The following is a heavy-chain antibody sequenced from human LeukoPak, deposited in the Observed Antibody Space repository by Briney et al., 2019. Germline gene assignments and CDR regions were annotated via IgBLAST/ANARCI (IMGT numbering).Heavy chain of an antibody. J-gene: IGHJ4*02. Sequence: PSEALSLTCAVYGGSFSGYYWSWIRQPPGKGLEWIGEINHSGSTNYNPSLKSRVTISVDTSKNQFSLKLSSVTAADTAVYYCASVYCGGDCYSVDYWGQGTLVTVSS. D-gene: IGHD2-21*01. CDR1: GGSFSGYY. CDR3: ASVYCGGDCYSVDY. V-gene: IGHV4-34*01. CDR2: INHSGST.